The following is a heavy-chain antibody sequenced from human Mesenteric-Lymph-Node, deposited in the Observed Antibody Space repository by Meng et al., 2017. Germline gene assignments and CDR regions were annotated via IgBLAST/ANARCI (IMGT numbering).Heavy chain of an antibody. CDR1: GYTFTTYL. D-gene: IGHD6-19*01. CDR3: ARESQVGSSGWLRKAYYYYGMDV. Sequence: ASVKVSCKASGYTFTTYLIHWVRQAPGQGLEWMGWISAYNGNTNYAQKLQGRVTMTTDTSTSTAYMELRSLRSDDTAVYYCARESQVGSSGWLRKAYYYYGMDVWGQGTTVTVSS. J-gene: IGHJ6*02. V-gene: IGHV1-18*01. CDR2: ISAYNGNT.